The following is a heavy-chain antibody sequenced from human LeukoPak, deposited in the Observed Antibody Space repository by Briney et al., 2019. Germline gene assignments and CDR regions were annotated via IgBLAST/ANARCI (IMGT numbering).Heavy chain of an antibody. CDR3: AREGTLVGGLIDY. CDR1: GYTFTSDY. CDR2: INPSGGRT. Sequence: GASVKVSCKASGYTFTSDYIHWVRQAPGQGLEWLGIINPSGGRTTYGQNFQGRVTMTTDTSTSTAYMELRSLRSDDTAVYYCAREGTLVGGLIDYWGQGTLVAVSS. J-gene: IGHJ4*02. D-gene: IGHD3-10*01. V-gene: IGHV1-46*01.